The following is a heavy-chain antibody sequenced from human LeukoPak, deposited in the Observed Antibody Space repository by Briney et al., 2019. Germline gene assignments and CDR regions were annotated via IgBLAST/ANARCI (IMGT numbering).Heavy chain of an antibody. Sequence: SETLSLTCTVSGDSISSYYCSWIRQPAGKGLEYIGRISSSGSTNYNPSLKSRVTMSVDTSKDQFSLKVTSVTAADTAVYYCARETPSVPRGIQHRGQGTRVTVSS. CDR3: ARETPSVPRGIQH. J-gene: IGHJ1*01. V-gene: IGHV4-4*07. CDR2: ISSSGST. D-gene: IGHD3-16*01. CDR1: GDSISSYY.